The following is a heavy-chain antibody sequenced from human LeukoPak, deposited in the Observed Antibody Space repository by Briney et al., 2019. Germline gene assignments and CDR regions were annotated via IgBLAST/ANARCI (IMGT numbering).Heavy chain of an antibody. Sequence: SDCLSPTLTVAGGSISSHFCGSIRHPPGGGRGCVGYISVTGRADYNPSLKRRVIISVDPSQNQFSLRLSSVTAADTVLYYRARVGSRSSRGVGDFDLWGRGTLVTVSS. J-gene: IGHJ2*01. CDR1: GGSISSHF. V-gene: IGHV4-59*11. CDR2: ISVTGRA. D-gene: IGHD3-10*01. CDR3: ARVGSRSSRGVGDFDL.